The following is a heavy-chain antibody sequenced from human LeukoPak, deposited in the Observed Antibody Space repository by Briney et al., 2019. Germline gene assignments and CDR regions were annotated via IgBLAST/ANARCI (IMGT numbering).Heavy chain of an antibody. Sequence: SETLSLTCTVSGGSISSYYWSWIRQPPGKGLEWIGYIYYSGSTNYNPSLKSRVTISVDTSKNQFSLKLSSVTAADTAVYYCARGQQGGNYFMVWGVHAFDIWGQGTMVTVSS. D-gene: IGHD3-10*01. CDR1: GGSISSYY. CDR3: ARGQQGGNYFMVWGVHAFDI. V-gene: IGHV4-59*01. CDR2: IYYSGST. J-gene: IGHJ3*02.